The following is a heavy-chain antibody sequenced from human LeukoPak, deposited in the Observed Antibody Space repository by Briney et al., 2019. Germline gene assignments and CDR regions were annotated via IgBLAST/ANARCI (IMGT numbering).Heavy chain of an antibody. CDR3: ARVPGGSGSGMDV. V-gene: IGHV3-13*04. J-gene: IGHJ6*02. D-gene: IGHD3-10*01. CDR1: GFTFSSYD. CDR2: IGTAGDT. Sequence: GGSLRLSCAASGFTFSSYDMHWVRPATGKGLEWVSAIGTAGDTYYPGSVKGRFTISRENAKNSLYLQMNSLRAGDTAVYYCARVPGGSGSGMDVWGQGTTVTVSS.